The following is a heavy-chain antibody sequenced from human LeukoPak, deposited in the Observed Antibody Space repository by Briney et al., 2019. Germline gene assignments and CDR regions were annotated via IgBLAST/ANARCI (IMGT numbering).Heavy chain of an antibody. J-gene: IGHJ6*03. CDR2: IYYSGST. CDR3: ASPPARITIFGVVTPEHYYYYMDV. CDR1: GGSISSSSYY. V-gene: IGHV4-39*01. Sequence: PSETLSLTCTASGGSISSSSYYWGWIRQPPGKGLEWIGSIYYSGSTYYNPSLKSRVTISVDTSKNQFSLKLSSVTAADAAVYYCASPPARITIFGVVTPEHYYYYMDVWGKGTTVTVSS. D-gene: IGHD3-3*01.